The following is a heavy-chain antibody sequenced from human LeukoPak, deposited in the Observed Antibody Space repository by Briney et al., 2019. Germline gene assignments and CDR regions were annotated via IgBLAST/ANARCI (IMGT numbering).Heavy chain of an antibody. CDR2: VSSNGDST. Sequence: QPGGSLRLSCAASGFTFSSYSMHWVRQAPGKGLECVSAVSSNGDSTYYANSVKGRFSISRDNSKNTLYLQMGSLRAEDMAVYYCARGHCSTTSCYLFDYWGQGTPVTVSS. V-gene: IGHV3-64*01. CDR1: GFTFSSYS. CDR3: ARGHCSTTSCYLFDY. D-gene: IGHD2-2*01. J-gene: IGHJ4*02.